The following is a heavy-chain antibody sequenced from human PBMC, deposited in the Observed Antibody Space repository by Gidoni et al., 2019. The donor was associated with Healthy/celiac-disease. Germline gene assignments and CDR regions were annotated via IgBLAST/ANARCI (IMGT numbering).Heavy chain of an antibody. D-gene: IGHD3-10*01. CDR1: GFTFSRSV. Sequence: QVQLVASGGGVGQPGRSLRLSCAAAGFTFSRSVLHWVLQAPGKGLAWVAVIAYDGSNKYYADSVKGRFTISRDNSKNTLYLQMNSLRAEYTAVYYCAKDNIAHYYGSGSPGYWGQGTLVTVSS. CDR3: AKDNIAHYYGSGSPGY. CDR2: IAYDGSNK. J-gene: IGHJ4*02. V-gene: IGHV3-30*18.